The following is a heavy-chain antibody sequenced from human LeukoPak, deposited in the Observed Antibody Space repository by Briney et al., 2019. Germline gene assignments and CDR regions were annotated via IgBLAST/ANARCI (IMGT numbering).Heavy chain of an antibody. Sequence: ASVKVSCKASGYTFTGYYMHWVRQAPGQGLEWMGWINPDSGGTNYAQKFQGRVTMTRDTSISTAYMELSRLRSDDTAVYYCARAGVAAAGMDYWGQGTLVTVSS. V-gene: IGHV1-2*02. D-gene: IGHD6-13*01. J-gene: IGHJ4*02. CDR2: INPDSGGT. CDR1: GYTFTGYY. CDR3: ARAGVAAAGMDY.